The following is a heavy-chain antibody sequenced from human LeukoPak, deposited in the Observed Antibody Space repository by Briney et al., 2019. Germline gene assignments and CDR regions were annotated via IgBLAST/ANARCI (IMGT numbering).Heavy chain of an antibody. J-gene: IGHJ1*01. V-gene: IGHV4-39*01. CDR1: GDSISRSDSY. CDR3: ARRRYYDGSGYLE. CDR2: LYYSGIT. D-gene: IGHD3-22*01. Sequence: KPSETLSLTCSVSGDSISRSDSYWDWIRQPPGKGLEWIWTLYYSGITYYSPPLKSRVTMSVDTSKNQFSLNLRIVTAADTAVYYCARRRYYDGSGYLEWGQGTLLSVSS.